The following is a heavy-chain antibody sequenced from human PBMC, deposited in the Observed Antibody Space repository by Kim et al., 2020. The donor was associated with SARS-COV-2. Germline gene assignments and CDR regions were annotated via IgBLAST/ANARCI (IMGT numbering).Heavy chain of an antibody. CDR1: GCTFSSYY. Sequence: GESLRLSCAASGCTFSSYYMHWVRQATGNGLELVSAIGTPGDTYYPCSVTGQFTLSRANAKNPLYLQMNSLRAGDTAVYYCSSGVSSRYCVLYFYLLVRG. V-gene: IGHV3-13*01. J-gene: IGHJ2*01. CDR2: IGTPGDT. CDR3: SSGVSSRYCVLYFYL. D-gene: IGHD6-13*01.